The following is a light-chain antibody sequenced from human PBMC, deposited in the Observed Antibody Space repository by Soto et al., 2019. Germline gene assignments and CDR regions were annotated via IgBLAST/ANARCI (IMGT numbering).Light chain of an antibody. J-gene: IGLJ2*01. V-gene: IGLV2-8*01. CDR2: DVT. CDR3: CSYAGSSTLV. CDR1: SSDVGGYNY. Sequence: QSALTQPPSASGSPGQSVTISCTGTSSDVGGYNYVSWHQQHPGKAPKLIIYDVTKRPSGVPDRFSGSKSGYTASLTISGLQAEDEADYYCCSYAGSSTLVFGGGTKVTVL.